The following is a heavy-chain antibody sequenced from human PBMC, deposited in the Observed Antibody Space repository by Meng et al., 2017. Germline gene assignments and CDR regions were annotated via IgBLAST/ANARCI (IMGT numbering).Heavy chain of an antibody. CDR1: GFTFSSYA. CDR2: IRSKIFGGGP. D-gene: IGHD3-22*01. J-gene: IGHJ4*02. V-gene: IGHV3-49*04. Sequence: GESLKISCAASGFTFSSYAMHWVRQAPGKGLEWVGFIRSKIFGGGPDYSASVKGRFTISRDDSKSIAYLQMNSLKTEDTAVYYCTPNYYYDSSGYYYYFDYWGQGTLVTVSS. CDR3: TPNYYYDSSGYYYYFDY.